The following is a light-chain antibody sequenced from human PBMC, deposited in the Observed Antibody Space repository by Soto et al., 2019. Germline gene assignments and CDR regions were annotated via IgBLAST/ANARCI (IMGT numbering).Light chain of an antibody. CDR1: QTVSSN. CDR2: GAS. Sequence: EIVMTQSPVTLSVSPGERATLSCRASQTVSSNLAWYQQKPGQAPRLLIHGASTRAAGIPARFSGSGSGTEFTLTISSLQSEDFAVYYCQQYNDWPPFTVGPGTRVDIK. CDR3: QQYNDWPPFT. J-gene: IGKJ3*01. V-gene: IGKV3-15*01.